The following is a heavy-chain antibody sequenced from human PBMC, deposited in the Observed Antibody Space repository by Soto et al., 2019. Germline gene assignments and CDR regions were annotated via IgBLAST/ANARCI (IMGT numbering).Heavy chain of an antibody. Sequence: GGSLRLSCAASGFTFSSYSMNWVRQAPGKGLEWVSYISSSTSSIYYADSVKGRFTISRENAKNSLYLQMNSLRDEDTAVYYCARDMRNRMGAPTGFDYWGTRTLVTVSS. CDR2: ISSSTSSI. CDR3: ARDMRNRMGAPTGFDY. J-gene: IGHJ4*02. D-gene: IGHD1-26*01. CDR1: GFTFSSYS. V-gene: IGHV3-48*02.